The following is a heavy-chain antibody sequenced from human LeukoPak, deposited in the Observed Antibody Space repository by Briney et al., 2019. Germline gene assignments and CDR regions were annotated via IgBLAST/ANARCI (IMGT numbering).Heavy chain of an antibody. CDR2: IYSAGST. J-gene: IGHJ4*02. D-gene: IGHD2-15*01. Sequence: GGSLRLSCAASGFTVSSSYMSWVRQAPGEGLEWVSLIYSAGSTYYADSVKGRFTISRDNSKNTLYLQMNSQRAEDTAVYYCARKTPRFGDYDYWGQGTLVTASS. V-gene: IGHV3-66*01. CDR3: ARKTPRFGDYDY. CDR1: GFTVSSSY.